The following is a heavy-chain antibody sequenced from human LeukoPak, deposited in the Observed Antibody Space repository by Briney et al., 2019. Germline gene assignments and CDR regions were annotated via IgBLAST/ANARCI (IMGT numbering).Heavy chain of an antibody. CDR1: GFTFSSFG. CDR3: ARAGNAFDI. D-gene: IGHD6-13*01. Sequence: GGSLRVSCAASGFTFSSFGMHWVRQAPGKRLEWVAVIWYDGSEKYYTDSVKGRFTISRDNSKNTLYLQMSSLRGEDTAIYYCARAGNAFDIWGQGTMVTVSS. J-gene: IGHJ3*02. V-gene: IGHV3-33*01. CDR2: IWYDGSEK.